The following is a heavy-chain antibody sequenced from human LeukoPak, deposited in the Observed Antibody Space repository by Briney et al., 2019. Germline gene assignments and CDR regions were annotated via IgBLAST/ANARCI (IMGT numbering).Heavy chain of an antibody. J-gene: IGHJ4*02. Sequence: SVKVSCKASGGTFSSYAISWVRQAPGQRLEWMGGIIPIFGTASYAQKFQGRVTITADKSTSTAYMELSSLRSEDTAVYYCARGSSSGSYFGRGVDYWGQGTLVTVSS. CDR3: ARGSSSGSYFGRGVDY. CDR1: GGTFSSYA. V-gene: IGHV1-69*06. D-gene: IGHD1-26*01. CDR2: IIPIFGTA.